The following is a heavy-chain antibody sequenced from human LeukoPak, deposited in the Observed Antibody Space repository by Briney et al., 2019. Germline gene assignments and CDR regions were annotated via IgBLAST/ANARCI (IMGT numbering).Heavy chain of an antibody. V-gene: IGHV4-59*01. CDR1: GHSIRNYY. J-gene: IGHJ3*02. CDR2: IDYRGST. Sequence: SETLSLTCTVSGHSIRNYYWSWIRQPPGKGLEWIAYIDYRGSTTNNPSLRSRITISVDTSRNQFSLKLRSVTAADTAVYYCARCRNGYGYEHGAFEIWGQGTMVTVSS. D-gene: IGHD5-12*01. CDR3: ARCRNGYGYEHGAFEI.